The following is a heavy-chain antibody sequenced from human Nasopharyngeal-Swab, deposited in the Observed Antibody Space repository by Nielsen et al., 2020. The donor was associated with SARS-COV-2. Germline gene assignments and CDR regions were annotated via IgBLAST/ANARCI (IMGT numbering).Heavy chain of an antibody. J-gene: IGHJ3*02. Sequence: WVRQAPGQRLEWMGWINAGNGNTKYSQKFQGRVTITRDTSASTAYMELSSLRSEDTAVYYCARAVEFCSSTSCYSSAFDIWGQGTMVTVSS. V-gene: IGHV1-3*01. CDR2: INAGNGNT. D-gene: IGHD2-2*01. CDR3: ARAVEFCSSTSCYSSAFDI.